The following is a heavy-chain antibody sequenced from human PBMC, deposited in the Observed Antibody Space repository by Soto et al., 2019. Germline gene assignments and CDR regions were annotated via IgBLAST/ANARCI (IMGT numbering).Heavy chain of an antibody. J-gene: IGHJ5*02. CDR1: GGSISTTSNY. Sequence: SETLSLTCTVSGGSISTTSNYWGWIRQPPGKGLEWIGSVFYSGSTYYNPSLKSRVTISVDKSKNQFSLILNSVTDADTAVYNCARHFFGVVANWFDPWGQGTLVTVSS. CDR3: ARHFFGVVANWFDP. D-gene: IGHD3-3*01. CDR2: VFYSGST. V-gene: IGHV4-39*01.